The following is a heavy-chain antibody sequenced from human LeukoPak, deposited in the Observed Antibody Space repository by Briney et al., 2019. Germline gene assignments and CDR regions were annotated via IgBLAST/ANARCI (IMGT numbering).Heavy chain of an antibody. D-gene: IGHD3-9*01. Sequence: ASVKVSCKASGYTFTGYYMHWVRQAPGQGLGWMGWIDPNSGGTNYAQKFQGRVTMTTDTSTSTAYMELRSLRSDDTAVYYCARAAYYDILTGYLQYYYYYYGMDVWGQGTTVTVSS. J-gene: IGHJ6*02. CDR2: IDPNSGGT. CDR1: GYTFTGYY. CDR3: ARAAYYDILTGYLQYYYYYYGMDV. V-gene: IGHV1-2*02.